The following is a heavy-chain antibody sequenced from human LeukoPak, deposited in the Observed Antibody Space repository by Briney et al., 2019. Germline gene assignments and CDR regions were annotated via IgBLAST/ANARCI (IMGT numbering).Heavy chain of an antibody. CDR3: ARGVNSAIDW. J-gene: IGHJ4*02. V-gene: IGHV3-7*01. CDR2: INADGRDT. Sequence: GGSLRLSCAASDFTFSGYWMNWVRQAPGKGLEWVANINADGRDTYYVNSVRGRFTISRDNADNSLYLQMNSLRGDDTAAYFCARGVNSAIDWWGQGTLVTVSS. D-gene: IGHD3-10*01. CDR1: DFTFSGYW.